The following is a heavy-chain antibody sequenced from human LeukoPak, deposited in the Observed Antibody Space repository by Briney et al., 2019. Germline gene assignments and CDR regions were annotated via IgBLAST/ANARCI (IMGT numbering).Heavy chain of an antibody. CDR1: GFTFSTYA. CDR2: VRGSGSDT. J-gene: IGHJ4*02. V-gene: IGHV3-23*01. CDR3: AKTSRVNSAYDSPFDY. D-gene: IGHD5-12*01. Sequence: GGSLRLSCAASGFTFSTYAMSWVRQAPGKGREWVSAVRGSGSDTYYADSVKGRFTISRDNSKNTLHLQMNSLRAEDTAIYYCAKTSRVNSAYDSPFDYWGQGTLVTVSS.